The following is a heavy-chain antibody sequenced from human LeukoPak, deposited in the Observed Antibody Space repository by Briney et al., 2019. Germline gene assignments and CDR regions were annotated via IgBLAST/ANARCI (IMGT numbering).Heavy chain of an antibody. Sequence: SETLSLTCTVSGGSISSYYWSWIRQPPGTGLEWIGYIYYSGRTTYNPSLKSRVTISVVPSKNQFSLKLSSVTAADTAVYYCARGAAAGMSLDYWGQGTLVTVSS. V-gene: IGHV4-59*01. CDR2: IYYSGRT. CDR1: GGSISSYY. D-gene: IGHD6-13*01. CDR3: ARGAAAGMSLDY. J-gene: IGHJ4*02.